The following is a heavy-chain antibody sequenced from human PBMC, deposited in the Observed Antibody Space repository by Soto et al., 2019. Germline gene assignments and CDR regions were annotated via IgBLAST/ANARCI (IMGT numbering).Heavy chain of an antibody. Sequence: ASVKVSCKASGYTFTSYYMHWVRQAPGQGLEWMGIINPSGGSTSYAQKFQGRVTMTRDTSTSTVYMELSSLRSEDTAVYYCASQYVFVPHGKYYFDYWGQGTLVTVSS. V-gene: IGHV1-46*01. CDR2: INPSGGST. CDR1: GYTFTSYY. D-gene: IGHD2-8*01. J-gene: IGHJ4*02. CDR3: ASQYVFVPHGKYYFDY.